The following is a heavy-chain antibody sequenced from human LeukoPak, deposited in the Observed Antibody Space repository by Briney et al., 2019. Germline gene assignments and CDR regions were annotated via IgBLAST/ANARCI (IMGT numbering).Heavy chain of an antibody. CDR3: ARAMYYYDSSGYYLGEYFDY. V-gene: IGHV3-74*01. Sequence: PGGPLRLSCAASGFTFSSYWMHWVRQASGKGLVWVSRLNGDGSSTSYADSVKGRFTISRDNAKNTLYLQMNSLRAEDTAVYYCARAMYYYDSSGYYLGEYFDYWGQGTLVTVSS. CDR1: GFTFSSYW. D-gene: IGHD3-22*01. J-gene: IGHJ4*02. CDR2: LNGDGSST.